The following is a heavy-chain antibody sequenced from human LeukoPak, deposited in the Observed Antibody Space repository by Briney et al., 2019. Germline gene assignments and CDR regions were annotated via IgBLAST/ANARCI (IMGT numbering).Heavy chain of an antibody. Sequence: PGRSLRLSCAASEFTFSDYAMHWVRQAPGKGLEWVALVSYDGGSGDYADSVKGRFTISRDNSKNTLFLQMNSLRSEDTAVYYCAREWTYSSGWSPPGYWGQGTLVTVPS. CDR3: AREWTYSSGWSPPGY. CDR2: VSYDGGSG. V-gene: IGHV3-30-3*01. D-gene: IGHD6-19*01. CDR1: EFTFSDYA. J-gene: IGHJ4*02.